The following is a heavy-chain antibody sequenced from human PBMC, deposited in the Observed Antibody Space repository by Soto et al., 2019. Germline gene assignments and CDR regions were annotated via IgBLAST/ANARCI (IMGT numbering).Heavy chain of an antibody. D-gene: IGHD3-3*01. CDR1: GFTFSSYS. CDR2: ISSSSSYI. Sequence: EVQLVESGGGLVKPGGSLRLSCAASGFTFSSYSMNWVRQAPGKGLEWVSSISSSSSYIYYADSVKGRFTISRDNAKNSLYLQMNSLRAEDTAVYYCARDLQVTIFGVVKTDYWGQGTLVTVPS. CDR3: ARDLQVTIFGVVKTDY. J-gene: IGHJ4*02. V-gene: IGHV3-21*01.